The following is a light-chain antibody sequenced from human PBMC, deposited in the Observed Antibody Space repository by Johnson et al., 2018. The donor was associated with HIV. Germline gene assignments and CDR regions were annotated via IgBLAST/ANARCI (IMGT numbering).Light chain of an antibody. J-gene: IGLJ1*01. CDR2: DNN. V-gene: IGLV1-51*01. Sequence: QSVLTQPPSVSAAPGQKVTISCSGSSSNIGNNYVSWYQQLQGTAPKLLIYDNNKRPSGIPDRFSGSKSGTSATLGITGLQTGDEADYYCGTWDTSLSPGGVFGTGTKVSVL. CDR1: SSNIGNNY. CDR3: GTWDTSLSPGGV.